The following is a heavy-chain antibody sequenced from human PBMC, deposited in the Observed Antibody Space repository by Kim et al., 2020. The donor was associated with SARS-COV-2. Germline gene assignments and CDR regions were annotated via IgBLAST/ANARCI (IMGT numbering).Heavy chain of an antibody. CDR1: GFTFTNYG. V-gene: IGHV3-74*01. CDR3: DRSLEI. J-gene: IGHJ3*02. Sequence: GGSLRLSCAASGFTFTNYGMHWVRQAPGKGLVWVSLICNDGSKKTYADSVKGRFSISRDNAKNTVYLQMNSLRVEDTAVYYCDRSLEIWGQGTMVTVSS. CDR2: ICNDGSKK.